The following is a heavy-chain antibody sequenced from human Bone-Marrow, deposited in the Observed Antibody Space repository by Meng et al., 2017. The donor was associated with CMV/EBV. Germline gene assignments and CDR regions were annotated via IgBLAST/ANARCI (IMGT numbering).Heavy chain of an antibody. V-gene: IGHV4-34*01. D-gene: IGHD3-3*01. CDR1: GGSFSGYY. J-gene: IGHJ5*02. CDR3: ARANGLTYYDFGRGWFDP. Sequence: VQRQQGGAGLLKPSETLSLTCSVYGGSFSGYYWSWIRQPPGKGLEWIGEINHSGSTNYNPSLKSRVTISVDTSKNQFSLKLSSVTAADTAVYYCARANGLTYYDFGRGWFDPWGQGTLVTVSS. CDR2: INHSGST.